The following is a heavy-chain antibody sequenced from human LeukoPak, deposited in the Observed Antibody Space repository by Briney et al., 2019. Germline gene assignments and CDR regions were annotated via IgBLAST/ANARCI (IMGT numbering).Heavy chain of an antibody. D-gene: IGHD3-3*01. Sequence: GGSLRLSCVASGITFSSYDMSWVRQAPGKGLEWISAISDRGKTDYADSVKGRFTITRDNSKNTLYLQLSSLRADDTAIYYCAKLPTIFGVADSFDIWGQGTLVTVSS. CDR2: ISDRGKT. CDR3: AKLPTIFGVADSFDI. J-gene: IGHJ3*02. V-gene: IGHV3-23*01. CDR1: GITFSSYD.